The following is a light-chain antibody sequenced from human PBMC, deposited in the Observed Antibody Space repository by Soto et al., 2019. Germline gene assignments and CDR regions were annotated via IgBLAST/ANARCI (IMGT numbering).Light chain of an antibody. V-gene: IGKV1-17*01. Sequence: DIRMTQSPSSLSASVGDRVTISCRASQGIGNALGWYQQKPGKAPKLLIYGASTLQSGVPSRFGGSGSGTEFTLTISSLQPEDFATYYCQHSYSSPWTFGQGTKVDIK. CDR1: QGIGNA. CDR2: GAS. J-gene: IGKJ1*01. CDR3: QHSYSSPWT.